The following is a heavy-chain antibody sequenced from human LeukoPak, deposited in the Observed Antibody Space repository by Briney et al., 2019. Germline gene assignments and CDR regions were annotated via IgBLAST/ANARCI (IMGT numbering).Heavy chain of an antibody. CDR2: ISSISSYI. CDR3: ARNLRVDY. V-gene: IGHV3-21*01. CDR1: GFTFSSYS. Sequence: GGSLRLSCAASGFTFSSYSMNWVRQAPGKGREWVSSISSISSYIYYADSVKGLFTISRDNAKNSLYLQMNSLRAEDTAVYYCARNLRVDYWGQGTLVTVSS. J-gene: IGHJ4*02.